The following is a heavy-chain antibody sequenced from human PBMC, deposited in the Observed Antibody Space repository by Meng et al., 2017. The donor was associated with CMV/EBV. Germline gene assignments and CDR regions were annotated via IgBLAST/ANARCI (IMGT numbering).Heavy chain of an antibody. V-gene: IGHV3-33*03. CDR3: ARRYLRDIVVVTHYYYGMDV. D-gene: IGHD2-2*01. CDR2: IWYDGSNK. J-gene: IGHJ6*02. CDR1: GFTFSSYG. Sequence: GGSLRLSCAASGFTFSSYGMHWVRQAPGKGLEWVAVIWYDGSNKYYADSVKGRFTISRDNAKNSLYLQMNSLRAEDTAVYYCARRYLRDIVVVTHYYYGMDVWGQGTTVTVSS.